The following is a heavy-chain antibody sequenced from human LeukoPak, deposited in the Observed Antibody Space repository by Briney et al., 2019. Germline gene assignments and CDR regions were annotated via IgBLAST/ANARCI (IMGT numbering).Heavy chain of an antibody. J-gene: IGHJ6*03. V-gene: IGHV4-39*07. Sequence: PSETLSLTCTVSSGSTSNSNFYWGWIRQPPGKGLEWIGSIYYSGSTYYNPSLKSRVTISVDTSKNQFSLKLSSVTAADTAVYYCAREPGGVVDYYYMDVWGKGTTVTVSS. CDR2: IYYSGST. CDR3: AREPGGVVDYYYMDV. D-gene: IGHD3-3*01. CDR1: SGSTSNSNFY.